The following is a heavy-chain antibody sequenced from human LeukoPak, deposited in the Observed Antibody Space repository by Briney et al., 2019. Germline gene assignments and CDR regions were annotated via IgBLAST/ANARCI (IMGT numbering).Heavy chain of an antibody. D-gene: IGHD1-26*01. CDR3: ARETRGTVGSY. Sequence: GGSLRLSCAASLSTLSTYWMTWFRQTPGGGLEWVASLKQDGSDKYYVDSVKGRFTISRGNAGNSLYLQTNSLRAEDTAVYYCARETRGTVGSYWGQGTLVTVSS. V-gene: IGHV3-7*05. CDR2: LKQDGSDK. CDR1: LSTLSTYW. J-gene: IGHJ4*02.